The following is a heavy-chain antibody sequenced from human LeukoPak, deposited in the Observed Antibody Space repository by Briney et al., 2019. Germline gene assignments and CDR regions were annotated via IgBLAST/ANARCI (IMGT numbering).Heavy chain of an antibody. J-gene: IGHJ5*02. CDR3: AGQRFTMRAYAGNWFDP. CDR2: IYPGDSDT. Sequence: GESLKISCKGSGYSFTSYWIGWVRQMPGKGLEWMGIIYPGDSDTRYSPSFQGRVTISADKSISTAYLQWSSLKASDTAMYYCAGQRFTMRAYAGNWFDPWGQGTLVTVSS. V-gene: IGHV5-51*01. D-gene: IGHD3-10*01. CDR1: GYSFTSYW.